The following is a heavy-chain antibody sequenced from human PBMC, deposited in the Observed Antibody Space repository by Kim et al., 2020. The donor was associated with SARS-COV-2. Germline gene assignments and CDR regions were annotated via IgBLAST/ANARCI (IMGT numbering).Heavy chain of an antibody. CDR3: ARGYGGQYPR. Sequence: GGSLRLSCAASGFIFSSAWLTWVRQAPGQGLEWVATIKEDGSVTHYVDSVKGRFTISRDNARNSLYLQMNSLRAEDTAIYYYARGYGGQYPRWGQGTLVTVSS. CDR2: IKEDGSVT. V-gene: IGHV3-7*01. D-gene: IGHD4-17*01. J-gene: IGHJ4*02. CDR1: GFIFSSAW.